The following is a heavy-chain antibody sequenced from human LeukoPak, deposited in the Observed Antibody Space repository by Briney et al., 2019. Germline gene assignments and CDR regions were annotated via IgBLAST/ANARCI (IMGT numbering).Heavy chain of an antibody. CDR2: IGPTGTDR. D-gene: IGHD1-14*01. J-gene: IGHJ4*02. V-gene: IGHV3-21*01. CDR1: GFTFSSCG. Sequence: GGSLRLSCAASGFTFSSCGFNWVRQAPGKGLEWVSSIGPTGTDRYYADSVRGRFTISRDNAKNSMYLQMDGLRDEDTAVYYCATETIGRHYDYWGQGTLLTVSS. CDR3: ATETIGRHYDY.